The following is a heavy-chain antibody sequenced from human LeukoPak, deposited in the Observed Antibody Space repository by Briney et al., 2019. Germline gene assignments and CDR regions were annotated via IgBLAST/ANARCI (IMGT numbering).Heavy chain of an antibody. CDR1: GFSLSTSGMC. V-gene: IGHV2-70*11. CDR3: ARMSSGWSTPDY. Sequence: SGPTLVNPTQTLTLTCTFSGFSLSTSGMCVSWIRQPPGKALEWLARIDWDDDKYYSTSLKTRLTISKDTSKNQVVLTMTNMDPVDTATYYCARMSSGWSTPDYWGQGTLVTVSS. J-gene: IGHJ4*02. D-gene: IGHD6-19*01. CDR2: IDWDDDK.